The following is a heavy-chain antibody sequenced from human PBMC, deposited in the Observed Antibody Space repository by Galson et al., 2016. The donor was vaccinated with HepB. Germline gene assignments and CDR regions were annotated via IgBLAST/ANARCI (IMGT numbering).Heavy chain of an antibody. CDR3: ARGGYDFGSGQDEYGMDV. V-gene: IGHV3-23*01. D-gene: IGHD3-3*01. J-gene: IGHJ6*02. Sequence: SLRLSCAASGFTFGSHAMTWVRQGPGKGLEWVSGISGGGGLTHYRHSVRGRFTISRDNSKNTLYLQMNSLRAEDTAVYYCARGGYDFGSGQDEYGMDVWGQGTTVTVSS. CDR2: ISGGGGLT. CDR1: GFTFGSHA.